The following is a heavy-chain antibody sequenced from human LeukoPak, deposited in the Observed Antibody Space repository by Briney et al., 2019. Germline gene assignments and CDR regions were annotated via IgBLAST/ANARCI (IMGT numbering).Heavy chain of an antibody. V-gene: IGHV1-46*01. CDR2: INPSGGST. Sequence: GASVKVSCKASGYTLTSYYIHWVRQAPGQGLEWMGIINPSGGSTNYAQKFQGRVTMTRDTSTSTVYMELSSLRSDDTAVYYCARASVSAARDYWGQGTLVTVSS. D-gene: IGHD6-13*01. CDR3: ARASVSAARDY. J-gene: IGHJ4*02. CDR1: GYTLTSYY.